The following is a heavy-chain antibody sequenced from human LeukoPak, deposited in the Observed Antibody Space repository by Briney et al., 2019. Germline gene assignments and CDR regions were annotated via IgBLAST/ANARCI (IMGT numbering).Heavy chain of an antibody. CDR3: AREAGDGYNPGGDI. D-gene: IGHD5-24*01. CDR2: ISSSSSYI. V-gene: IGHV3-21*01. CDR1: GFTFSSYE. Sequence: GGSLRLSCAASGFTFSSYEMNWVRQAPGKGLEWVSSISSSSSYIYYADSVKGRFTISRDNAKNSLYLQMNSLRAEDTAVYYCAREAGDGYNPGGDIWGQGTMVTVSS. J-gene: IGHJ3*02.